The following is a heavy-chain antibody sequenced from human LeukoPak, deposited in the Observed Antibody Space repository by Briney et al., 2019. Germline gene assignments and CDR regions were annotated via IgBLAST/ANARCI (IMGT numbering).Heavy chain of an antibody. CDR1: GGSFSGYY. CDR2: INHSGST. Sequence: PSETLSLTCAVYGGSFSGYYWSWIRQPPGKGLEWIGEINHSGSTNYNPSLKSRVTISVDTSKNQFSLKLSSVTAADTAVYYCARSGVRGVTRGYYYYGMDVWGQGTTVTVSS. D-gene: IGHD3-10*01. CDR3: ARSGVRGVTRGYYYYGMDV. J-gene: IGHJ6*02. V-gene: IGHV4-34*01.